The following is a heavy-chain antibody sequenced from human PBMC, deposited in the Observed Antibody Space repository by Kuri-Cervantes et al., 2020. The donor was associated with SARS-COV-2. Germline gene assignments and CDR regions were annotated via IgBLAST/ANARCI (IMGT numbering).Heavy chain of an antibody. CDR2: IRYDGSNK. V-gene: IGHV3-30*02. J-gene: IGHJ2*01. CDR1: GFTFSSYG. Sequence: GGSLRLSCAASGFTFSSYGMHWVRQAPGKGLEWVAFIRYDGSNKYYADSVKGRFTISRDNSKNTLYLQMNSLRAEDTAVYYCAKDRMVRARPWYFDLWGRGTLVTVSS. D-gene: IGHD1-14*01. CDR3: AKDRMVRARPWYFDL.